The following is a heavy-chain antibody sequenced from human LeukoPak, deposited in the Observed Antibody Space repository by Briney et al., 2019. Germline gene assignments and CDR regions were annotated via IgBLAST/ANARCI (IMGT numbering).Heavy chain of an antibody. CDR1: GFTFSSYS. CDR3: ARGSEDYDSSGYYYDLGDY. Sequence: GGSLRLSCAASGFTFSSYSMNWVRQAPGKGLEWVSSISSSSSYIYYADSVKGRFTTSRDNSKNKQYLQMNSLRRENTAVYYCARGSEDYDSSGYYYDLGDYWGQGTLVTVSS. CDR2: ISSSSSYI. D-gene: IGHD3-22*01. V-gene: IGHV3-21*01. J-gene: IGHJ4*02.